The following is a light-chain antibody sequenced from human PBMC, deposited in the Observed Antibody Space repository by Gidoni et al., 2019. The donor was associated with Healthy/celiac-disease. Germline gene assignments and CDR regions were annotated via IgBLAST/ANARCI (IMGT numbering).Light chain of an antibody. J-gene: IGLJ1*01. CDR2: SNN. CDR3: AAWDDSLSGLYV. CDR1: SSNIGSNY. Sequence: QSVLPQPPSASGTPGQRVTISCSGSSSNIGSNYVYWYQQLPGTAPKLLIYSNNQRPSGVPDRFSGSKSGTSASLAISGLRSEDEADYYCAAWDDSLSGLYVFGTGTKVTVL. V-gene: IGLV1-47*02.